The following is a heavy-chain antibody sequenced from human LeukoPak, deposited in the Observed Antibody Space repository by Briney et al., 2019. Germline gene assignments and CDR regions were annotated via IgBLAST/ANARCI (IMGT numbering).Heavy chain of an antibody. D-gene: IGHD3-16*01. V-gene: IGHV5-51*01. CDR2: IYPGDSDT. CDR3: ARLDDFAGGY. CDR1: GYSFTSYW. Sequence: GESLKISCKGSGYSFTSYWISWVRQMPGKGLEWMGIIYPGDSDTRYSPSFQGQVTLSADKSIGTASLQWSSLKASDTAMYYCARLDDFAGGYWGQGTPVTVSS. J-gene: IGHJ4*02.